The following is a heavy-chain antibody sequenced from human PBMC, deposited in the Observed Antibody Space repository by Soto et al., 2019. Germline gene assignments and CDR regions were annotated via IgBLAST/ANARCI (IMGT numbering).Heavy chain of an antibody. CDR3: AKDRDYPRDQFHY. V-gene: IGHV3-23*01. Sequence: LRLSCTASGFTFTYYAFSWVRQAPGKGLEWVSAISANGQGIYYADSVRGRFTISRDNSKNTVFLHMDSLRAEDTAVYYCAKDRDYPRDQFHYWGQGALVTVSS. CDR1: GFTFTYYA. CDR2: ISANGQGI. D-gene: IGHD2-2*01. J-gene: IGHJ4*02.